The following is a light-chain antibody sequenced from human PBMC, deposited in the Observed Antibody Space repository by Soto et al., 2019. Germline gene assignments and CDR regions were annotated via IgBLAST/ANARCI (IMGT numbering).Light chain of an antibody. Sequence: QSVLTQPPSASGTPGQRVTISCSGSISNIGSNYVYWYQQLPGTAPKLLIYSNDQRPSGVPDRFSGSKSGTSASLAISGLRSEDEADYYCAAWDDSLSGHVVFGGGTQLTVL. CDR3: AAWDDSLSGHVV. V-gene: IGLV1-47*02. CDR1: ISNIGSNY. J-gene: IGLJ2*01. CDR2: SND.